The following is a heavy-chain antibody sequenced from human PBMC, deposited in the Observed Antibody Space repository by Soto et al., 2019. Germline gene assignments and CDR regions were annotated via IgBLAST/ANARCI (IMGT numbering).Heavy chain of an antibody. CDR2: IYSSGNS. J-gene: IGHJ4*02. D-gene: IGHD3-3*01. CDR3: ARLVAVREWYCDY. CDR1: GGSISSYY. Sequence: SETLSLTCTVSGGSISSYYCSWIRQSPGKGLEWIGNIYSSGNSNYNPSLKSRVIISIDTPNKQFSLKVTSVTAADTAVYYCARLVAVREWYCDYWGQGTLVTVSS. V-gene: IGHV4-4*09.